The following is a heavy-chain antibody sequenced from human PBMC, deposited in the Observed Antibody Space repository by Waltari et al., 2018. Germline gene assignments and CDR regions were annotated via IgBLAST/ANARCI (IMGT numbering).Heavy chain of an antibody. J-gene: IGHJ3*02. CDR3: ARFSLELRAFDI. CDR1: GGSFSGYY. V-gene: IGHV4-34*01. CDR2: INHSGST. Sequence: QVQLQQWGAGLLKPSETLSLTCAVYGGSFSGYYWSWIRQPPGKGLEWIGEINHSGSTNYNPSLKSRDTISVDTSKNQFSLKLSSVTAADTAVYYCARFSLELRAFDIWGQGTMVTVSS. D-gene: IGHD1-7*01.